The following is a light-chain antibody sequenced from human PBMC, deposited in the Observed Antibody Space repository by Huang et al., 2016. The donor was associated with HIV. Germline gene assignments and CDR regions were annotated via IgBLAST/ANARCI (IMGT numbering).Light chain of an antibody. Sequence: EIVLTQSPGTLSLSPGERVTLSCRASQSVSSSYLAWYQQKPGQAPSLLIDGASSSATGIPDRFSGSGSGTDFTLTISRLEPEDFAVYYCQQYGSSPRSFGQGTKVEIK. CDR1: QSVSSSY. V-gene: IGKV3-20*01. CDR3: QQYGSSPRS. J-gene: IGKJ1*01. CDR2: GAS.